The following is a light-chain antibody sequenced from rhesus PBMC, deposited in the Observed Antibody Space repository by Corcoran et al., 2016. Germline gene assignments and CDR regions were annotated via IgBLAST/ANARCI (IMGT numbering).Light chain of an antibody. V-gene: IGKV2-72*02. J-gene: IGKJ1*01. CDR2: GGS. CDR3: VQVMAFPRT. CDR1: QSLLHRTGNSD. Sequence: EILMTQTPLSLSVTPGETASISCRSSQSLLHRTGNSDLFWYLQRPGQSPQLLIYGGSHRASGVPGKFSGSGSGTDFTLKISKVEAEDVGDYYCVQVMAFPRTFGQGTKLEIK.